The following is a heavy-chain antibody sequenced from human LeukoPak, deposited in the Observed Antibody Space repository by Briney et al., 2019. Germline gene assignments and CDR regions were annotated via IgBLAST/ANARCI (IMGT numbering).Heavy chain of an antibody. CDR2: INHSGST. D-gene: IGHD4-17*01. CDR1: GGSFSGYY. V-gene: IGHV4-34*01. CDR3: ARGDDYGDWYFDY. Sequence: SETLSLTCAVYGGSFSGYYWSWIRQPPGKGLEWIGEINHSGSTNYNPSLKSRVTISVDTSKNQFSLKLSSVTAADTAVYYCARGDDYGDWYFDYWGQGTLATVSS. J-gene: IGHJ4*02.